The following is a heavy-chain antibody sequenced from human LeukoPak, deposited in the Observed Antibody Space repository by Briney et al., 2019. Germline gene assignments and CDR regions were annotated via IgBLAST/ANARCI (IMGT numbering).Heavy chain of an antibody. V-gene: IGHV1-18*01. J-gene: IGHJ1*01. D-gene: IGHD6-13*01. CDR2: ISAYNGNT. Sequence: ASVKVSCKASGYTFTSYGISRVRQAPGQGLEWMGWISAYNGNTNYAQKLQGRDTMTTDTSTSTAYMELRSLRSDDTAVYYCARDRSAAGRGYFQHWGQGTLVTVSS. CDR3: ARDRSAAGRGYFQH. CDR1: GYTFTSYG.